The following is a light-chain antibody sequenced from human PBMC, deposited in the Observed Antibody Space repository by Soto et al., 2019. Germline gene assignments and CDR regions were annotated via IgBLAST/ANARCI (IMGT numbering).Light chain of an antibody. CDR1: SSDVGGYTF. V-gene: IGLV2-14*01. CDR3: SSYTSSSTSVV. CDR2: DVS. Sequence: QPVLTQPASVSGSPGQSITISCTGTSSDVGGYTFVSWYQQHPGKAPKLMIYDVSNRPSGVSNRFSGSKSGNTASLTISGLQAEDEADYYCSSYTSSSTSVVFGGGTKLTVL. J-gene: IGLJ2*01.